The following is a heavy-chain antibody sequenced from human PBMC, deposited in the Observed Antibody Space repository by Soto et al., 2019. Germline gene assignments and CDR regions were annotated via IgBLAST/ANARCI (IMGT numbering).Heavy chain of an antibody. D-gene: IGHD6-25*01. CDR1: GGSVSSGSYY. V-gene: IGHV4-61*03. CDR2: IHYGGST. J-gene: IGHJ4*02. Sequence: QVQLQESGPGLVKPSETLSLTCSVSGGSVSSGSYYWTWIRQPPGKGLEWIGYIHYGGSTNYNPSLKSRVTISEDTPKNHFSLKLSSVTAADTAVYYCARGYSSEFDYWGQGNLVTVSS. CDR3: ARGYSSEFDY.